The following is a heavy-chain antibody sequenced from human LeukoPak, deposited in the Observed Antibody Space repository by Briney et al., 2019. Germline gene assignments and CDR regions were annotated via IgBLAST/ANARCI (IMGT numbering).Heavy chain of an antibody. CDR2: IYHSGST. Sequence: PSETLSLTCTVSGYSISSGYYWGWIRQPPGKGLEWIGSIYHSGSTYYNPSLKSQVTISVDTSKNQFSLKLSSVTAADTAVYYCANRSGGSYSDYWGQGTLVTVSS. V-gene: IGHV4-38-2*02. D-gene: IGHD1-26*01. J-gene: IGHJ4*02. CDR3: ANRSGGSYSDY. CDR1: GYSISSGYY.